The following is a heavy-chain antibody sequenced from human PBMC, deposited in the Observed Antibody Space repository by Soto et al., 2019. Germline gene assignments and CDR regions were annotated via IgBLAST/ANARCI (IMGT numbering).Heavy chain of an antibody. J-gene: IGHJ6*03. CDR3: ARDNCGGDCSIYYYYYYMDV. CDR1: GGSISNYY. CDR2: IFHSGST. D-gene: IGHD2-21*01. V-gene: IGHV4-59*12. Sequence: PSETLSLTCTVSGGSISNYYWSWIRQPPGKGLEWIGDIFHSGSTNYNPSLKSRVTISVDTSKNQFSLKLSSVTAADTAVYYCARDNCGGDCSIYYYYYYMDVWGKGTTVTVSS.